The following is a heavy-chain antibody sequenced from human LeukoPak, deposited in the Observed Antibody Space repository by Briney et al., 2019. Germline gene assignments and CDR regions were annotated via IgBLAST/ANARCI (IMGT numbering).Heavy chain of an antibody. V-gene: IGHV3-30-3*01. Sequence: GGSLRLSCVASGYSFNSYAIHWVRQAPGKGLEWVAVISYDGGNKYYADSVKGRFTISRDNFKNTLYLEMNSLRPEDTAVCYCVRAYSSSWYLGFDFWGQGALVTVSS. CDR3: VRAYSSSWYLGFDF. J-gene: IGHJ4*02. CDR2: ISYDGGNK. CDR1: GYSFNSYA. D-gene: IGHD6-13*01.